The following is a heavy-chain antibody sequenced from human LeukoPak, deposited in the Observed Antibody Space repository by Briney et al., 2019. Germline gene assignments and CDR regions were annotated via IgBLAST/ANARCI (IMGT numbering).Heavy chain of an antibody. CDR2: IYFSGST. D-gene: IGHD3-22*01. V-gene: IGHV4-39*02. CDR3: ARDGQWFHFDY. Sequence: SETLSLTCTVSGGSISSSSYYWGWIRQPPGKGLEWIGSIYFSGSTYYNPSLKSRVTISVDTSKNQFSLKLSSVTAADTAVYYCARDGQWFHFDYWGQGTLVTVSS. CDR1: GGSISSSSYY. J-gene: IGHJ4*02.